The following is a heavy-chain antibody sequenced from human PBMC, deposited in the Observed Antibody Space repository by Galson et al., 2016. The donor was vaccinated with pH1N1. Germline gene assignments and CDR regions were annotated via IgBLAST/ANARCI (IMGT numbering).Heavy chain of an antibody. CDR3: ARDGGDYGGAGQYKYVDT. J-gene: IGHJ5*02. V-gene: IGHV4-4*02. D-gene: IGHD4-23*01. Sequence: LSLTCAVSGGSIRSSNWWSWVRQPPGKGLEWIGEIYQTETTKYNPSLKSRVTLSLDKSKNHCSLNLASVTAADTAVYYCARDGGDYGGAGQYKYVDTWGQGTLVTVSS. CDR2: IYQTETT. CDR1: GGSIRSSNW.